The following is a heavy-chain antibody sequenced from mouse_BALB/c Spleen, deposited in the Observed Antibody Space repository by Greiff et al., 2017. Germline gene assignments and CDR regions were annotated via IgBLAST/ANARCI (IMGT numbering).Heavy chain of an antibody. Sequence: EVKLMESGPGLVKPSQSLSLTCTVTGYSITSDYAWNWIRQFPGNKLEWMGYISYSGSTSYNPSLKSRISITRDTSKNQFFLQLNSVTTEDTATYYCARDYGYDGYYFDYWGQGTTLTVSS. CDR1: GYSITSDYA. CDR3: ARDYGYDGYYFDY. V-gene: IGHV3-2*02. D-gene: IGHD2-2*01. J-gene: IGHJ2*01. CDR2: ISYSGST.